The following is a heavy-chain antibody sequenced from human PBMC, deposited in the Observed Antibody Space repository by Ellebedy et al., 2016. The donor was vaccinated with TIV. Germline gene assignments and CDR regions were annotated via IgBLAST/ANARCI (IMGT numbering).Heavy chain of an antibody. J-gene: IGHJ3*02. D-gene: IGHD3-16*01. CDR3: VRYVAAFDI. Sequence: GESLKISCAGSGFPFSSYWMSWVRQAPGKGLEGVANINKDGSEKYYVDSVKGRFTISRDNAKKSLYLQMNSLRAEDTAVYYCVRYVAAFDIWGQGTMVTVSS. CDR1: GFPFSSYW. V-gene: IGHV3-7*03. CDR2: INKDGSEK.